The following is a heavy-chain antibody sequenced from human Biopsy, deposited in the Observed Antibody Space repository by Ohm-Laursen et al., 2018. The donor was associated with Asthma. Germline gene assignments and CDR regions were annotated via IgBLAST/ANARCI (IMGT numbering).Heavy chain of an antibody. CDR1: PGSFSGFF. CDR3: ARGPGLDV. V-gene: IGHV4-34*01. Sequence: SETLSLTWYVYPGSFSGFFWTWIRQSPGKGLEWIGETNERGVTNNNPSLKSRVIISIDTYWNRVSLKLTSVTAADTAVYYCARGPGLDVWGQGTTVTVSS. CDR2: TNERGVT. J-gene: IGHJ6*02.